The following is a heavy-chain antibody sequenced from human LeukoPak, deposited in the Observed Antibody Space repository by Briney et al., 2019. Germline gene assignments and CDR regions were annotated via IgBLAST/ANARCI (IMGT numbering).Heavy chain of an antibody. CDR2: IYTTGST. CDR3: ARHRFTSSSSYFDY. Sequence: PSETLSPTCIASGGSISGYYWSWIRQPPGKGLQWIGYIYTTGSTNYNPSFKSRVTISVDTSKNQFSLELSSVIAADTAVYYCARHRFTSSSSYFDYWGQGTLVTVSS. J-gene: IGHJ4*02. CDR1: GGSISGYY. D-gene: IGHD6-6*01. V-gene: IGHV4-4*09.